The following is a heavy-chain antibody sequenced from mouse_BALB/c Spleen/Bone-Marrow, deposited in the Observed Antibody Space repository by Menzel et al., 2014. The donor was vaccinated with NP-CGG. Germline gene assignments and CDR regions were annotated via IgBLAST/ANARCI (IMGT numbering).Heavy chain of an antibody. D-gene: IGHD2-2*01. V-gene: IGHV5-12-2*01. J-gene: IGHJ4*01. CDR2: ISNGGVST. Sequence: EVHLVESGGGLVQPGGPLKLSCAASGFTFSSYTMSWVRRTPEKRLEWVTYISNGGVSTYYADAAKGRFTISRDNAKNTLYLQMSSLKSEDTAMYYCTRDGYDVGGAMDYWGQGTSVTVSS. CDR1: GFTFSSYT. CDR3: TRDGYDVGGAMDY.